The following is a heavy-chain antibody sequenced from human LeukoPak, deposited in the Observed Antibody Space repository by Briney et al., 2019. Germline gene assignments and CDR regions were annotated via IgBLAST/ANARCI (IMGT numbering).Heavy chain of an antibody. CDR1: GFTFSSYW. Sequence: GGSLRLSCAASGFTFSSYWMSWVRQASGKGLEWVANIKQDGSEGYYVDSVKGRFTISRDNAKNSLYLQMNSLRAEDTAVYYCARDLRRATMVRGVIIPHYYYYGMDVWGQGTTVTVSS. J-gene: IGHJ6*02. V-gene: IGHV3-7*01. CDR3: ARDLRRATMVRGVIIPHYYYYGMDV. CDR2: IKQDGSEG. D-gene: IGHD3-10*01.